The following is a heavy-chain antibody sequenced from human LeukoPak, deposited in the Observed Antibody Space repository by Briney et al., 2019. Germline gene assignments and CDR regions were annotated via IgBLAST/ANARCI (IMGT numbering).Heavy chain of an antibody. D-gene: IGHD3-9*01. CDR1: GGSISSSSYY. J-gene: IGHJ4*02. CDR3: ARCHYDILTGRYYFDY. Sequence: SSETLSLTCTVSGGSISSSSYYWGWIRQPPGKGLEWIGSIYSSGSTYYNPSLKSRVTISVDTSKNQFSLKLSSVTAADTAVYYCARCHYDILTGRYYFDYWGQGTLVTVSS. V-gene: IGHV4-39*07. CDR2: IYSSGST.